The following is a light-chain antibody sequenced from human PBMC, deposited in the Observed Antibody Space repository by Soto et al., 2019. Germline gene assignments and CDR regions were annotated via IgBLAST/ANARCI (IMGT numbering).Light chain of an antibody. Sequence: QYALTQPASVSGSPGQSITISCTGTSSDVGGYNYVSWYQQHPGKAPKLMIYDVSNRPSGVSNRFSGSKSGNTAPLTISGLQAEDEADYYCSSYTSSSLYVFGTGTKLTVL. V-gene: IGLV2-14*01. CDR3: SSYTSSSLYV. CDR1: SSDVGGYNY. CDR2: DVS. J-gene: IGLJ1*01.